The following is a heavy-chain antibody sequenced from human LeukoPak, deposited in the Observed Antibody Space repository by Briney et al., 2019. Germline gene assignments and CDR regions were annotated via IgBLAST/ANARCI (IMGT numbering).Heavy chain of an antibody. J-gene: IGHJ2*01. CDR3: ARWYSVGWPYYFDL. Sequence: SETLSLTCTVPGGSISIYYWSWIRQPAGEGLEWLARIYTSGGTNYYPSIKSRVTMSVDASKNHFSLKLSSATDADTALYYCARWYSVGWPYYFDLWGRGTLVTVSS. CDR2: IYTSGGT. D-gene: IGHD1-1*01. CDR1: GGSISIYY. V-gene: IGHV4-4*07.